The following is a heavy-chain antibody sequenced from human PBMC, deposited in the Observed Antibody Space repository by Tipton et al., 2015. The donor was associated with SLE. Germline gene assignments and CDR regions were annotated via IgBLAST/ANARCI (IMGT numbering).Heavy chain of an antibody. J-gene: IGHJ4*02. D-gene: IGHD6-6*01. CDR2: INHSGST. V-gene: IGHV4-34*01. CDR1: GGSFSGYY. Sequence: TLSLTFAVYGGSFSGYYWSWIRQPPGKGLEWIGEINHSGSTNYNPSLKSRVTISVDTSKNQFSLKLSSVTAADTAVYYCARERESIAARLVLGPLDYWGQGTLVTVSS. CDR3: ARERESIAARLVLGPLDY.